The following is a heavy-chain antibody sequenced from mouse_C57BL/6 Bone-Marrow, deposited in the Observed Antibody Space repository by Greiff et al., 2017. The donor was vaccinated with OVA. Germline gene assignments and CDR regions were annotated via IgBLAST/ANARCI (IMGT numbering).Heavy chain of an antibody. Sequence: VQLQQPGAELVKPGASVTLSCKASGYTFTEYTIHWVKQRSGQDIEWIGWFYPGSGSIKYNEKFKDKATLTADKSSSTVYMELSRLTSEDSAVYFCARHGYYDYDFDYWGQGTTLTVSS. V-gene: IGHV1-62-2*01. CDR1: GYTFTEYT. J-gene: IGHJ2*01. CDR2: FYPGSGSI. CDR3: ARHGYYDYDFDY. D-gene: IGHD2-4*01.